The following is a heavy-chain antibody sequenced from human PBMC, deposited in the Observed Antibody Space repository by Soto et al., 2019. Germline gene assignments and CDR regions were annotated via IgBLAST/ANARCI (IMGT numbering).Heavy chain of an antibody. V-gene: IGHV4-59*05. CDR2: IYYCVST. CDR3: ARQGWELSGLMGHYYYYGMDV. CDR1: GDSINKYQ. Sequence: PSETLSLTCTVSGDSINKYQWSWVRQPPGKGLEWSIYYCVSTYYNPSLKSRVTISVDTSKNQFSLKLSSVTAADTAVYYCARQGWELSGLMGHYYYYGMDVWGQGTTVTVSS. D-gene: IGHD1-26*01. J-gene: IGHJ6*02.